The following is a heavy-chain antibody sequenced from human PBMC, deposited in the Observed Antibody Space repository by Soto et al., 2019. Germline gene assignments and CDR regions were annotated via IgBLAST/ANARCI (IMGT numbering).Heavy chain of an antibody. CDR2: ISGSGGST. D-gene: IGHD3-3*01. J-gene: IGHJ4*02. CDR1: GFTFSSYA. V-gene: IGHV3-23*01. Sequence: GGSLRLSCAASGFTFSSYAMSWVRQAPGKGLEWVSAISGSGGSTYYADSVKGRFTISRDNSKNTLYLQMNSLRAEDTAVYYCAKDPSSLEWLLDVDYWGQGTLVTVSS. CDR3: AKDPSSLEWLLDVDY.